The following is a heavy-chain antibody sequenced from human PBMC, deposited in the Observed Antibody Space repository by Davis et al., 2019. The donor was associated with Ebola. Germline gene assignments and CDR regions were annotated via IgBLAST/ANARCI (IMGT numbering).Heavy chain of an antibody. J-gene: IGHJ4*02. V-gene: IGHV3-33*03. CDR1: GFSFSTHG. CDR3: AASGGFDPFDF. CDR2: IWFDGSKE. D-gene: IGHD3-10*01. Sequence: GESLKISCAASGFSFSTHGMHWVRQPPGKGLEWLALIWFDGSKEIYADSVKGRFTISRDDSTSRLYLQMNNLRAEDTAVYFCAASGGFDPFDFWGQGTLVIVS.